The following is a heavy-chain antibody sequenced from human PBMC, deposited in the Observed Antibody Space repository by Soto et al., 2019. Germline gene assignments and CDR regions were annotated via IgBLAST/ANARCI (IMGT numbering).Heavy chain of an antibody. D-gene: IGHD3-16*01. CDR2: INAGNGNT. V-gene: IGHV1-3*01. CDR3: ARDLRRGGVGYGMDI. CDR1: GFAFTSYA. J-gene: IGHJ6*02. Sequence: QVQLVQSGAEVKKPGASVKISCKASGFAFTSYAIHWVRQAPGQRLEWMGWINAGNGNTKYSHKLQGSVTITRDTSGSTAYMELSGLRSEDTAVYYCARDLRRGGVGYGMDIWGQGTTVTVSS.